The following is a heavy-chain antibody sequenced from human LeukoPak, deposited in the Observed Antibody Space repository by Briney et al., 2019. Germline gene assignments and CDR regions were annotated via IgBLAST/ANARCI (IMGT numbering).Heavy chain of an antibody. V-gene: IGHV4-59*01. J-gene: IGHJ4*02. Sequence: SETLSLTCTVSGGSISSYYWSWIRQPPGKGLVWIGYIYYSGSTNYNPPLKSRVTISVDTSKNQFSLKLSSVTAADTAVYYCARDQDYFDYWGQGTLVTVSS. CDR2: IYYSGST. CDR1: GGSISSYY. CDR3: ARDQDYFDY.